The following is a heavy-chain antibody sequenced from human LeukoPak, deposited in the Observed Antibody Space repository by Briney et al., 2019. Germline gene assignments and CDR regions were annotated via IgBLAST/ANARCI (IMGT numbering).Heavy chain of an antibody. V-gene: IGHV3-23*01. D-gene: IGHD3-22*01. CDR3: ARDLGSGYYPYQFDY. CDR1: GFTFSGYV. CDR2: ISGSGGST. J-gene: IGHJ4*02. Sequence: GGSLRLSCAASGFTFSGYVMTWVRQPPGKGLQWVADISGSGGSTYYADSVKGRFTISRDNSKNTLYLQMNSLRAEDTAVYYCARDLGSGYYPYQFDYWGQGTLVTVSS.